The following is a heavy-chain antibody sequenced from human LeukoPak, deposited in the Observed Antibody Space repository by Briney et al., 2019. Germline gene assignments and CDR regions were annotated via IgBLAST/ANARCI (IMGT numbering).Heavy chain of an antibody. CDR1: GFTFSSYA. D-gene: IGHD5-12*01. Sequence: GGSLRLSCAASGFTFSSYAMHWVRQAPGKGLEYVSAISSNGGSTYYANSVKGRFTISRDNSKNTLYLQMGSLRAEDMAVYYCARSGYSGYDYYYYYYMDVWGKGTTVTVSS. J-gene: IGHJ6*03. V-gene: IGHV3-64*01. CDR3: ARSGYSGYDYYYYYYMDV. CDR2: ISSNGGST.